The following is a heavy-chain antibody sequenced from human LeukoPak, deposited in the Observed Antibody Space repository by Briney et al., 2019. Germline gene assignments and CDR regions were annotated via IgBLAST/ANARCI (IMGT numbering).Heavy chain of an antibody. V-gene: IGHV6-1*01. CDR1: GDSVFSNSDA. D-gene: IGHD2-21*01. CDR2: TYYRSKWYY. Sequence: SQTLSLTCAISGDSVFSNSDAWNWIRQSPSRGLEWLGRTYYRSKWYYEYAVSMKSRLTINPDTSKNQFSLQLNSMTPEDTAVYYCARDPQGGETIFDYWGQGTLVTVSS. J-gene: IGHJ4*02. CDR3: ARDPQGGETIFDY.